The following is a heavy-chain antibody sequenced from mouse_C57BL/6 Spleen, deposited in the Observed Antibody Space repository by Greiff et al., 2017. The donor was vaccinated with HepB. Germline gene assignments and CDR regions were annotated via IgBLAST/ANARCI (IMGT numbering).Heavy chain of an antibody. CDR2: FDPPDSET. J-gene: IGHJ2*01. Sequence: QVQLQQPGAELVRPGSSVKLSCKASGFTFTSYWMHWVKQRPIQGLEWIGNFDPPDSETHYNQKFKDKATLTVDKSSSTAYMQLSSLTSEDSAVYYCATIYYDYDVDYWGQGTTLTVSS. V-gene: IGHV1-52*01. CDR3: ATIYYDYDVDY. CDR1: GFTFTSYW. D-gene: IGHD2-4*01.